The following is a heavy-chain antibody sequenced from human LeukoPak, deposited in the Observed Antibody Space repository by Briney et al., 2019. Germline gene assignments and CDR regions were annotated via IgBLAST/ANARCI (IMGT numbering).Heavy chain of an antibody. J-gene: IGHJ3*02. CDR3: ARDYYDSSGYPDAFDI. Sequence: ASVKVSCKASGYTFTSYYMHWVRQAPGQGLEWMGIINPSGGSTSYAQKFQGRVTMTTDTSTSTAYMELRSLRSDDTAVYYCARDYYDSSGYPDAFDIWGQGTMVTVSS. V-gene: IGHV1-46*01. CDR2: INPSGGST. CDR1: GYTFTSYY. D-gene: IGHD3-22*01.